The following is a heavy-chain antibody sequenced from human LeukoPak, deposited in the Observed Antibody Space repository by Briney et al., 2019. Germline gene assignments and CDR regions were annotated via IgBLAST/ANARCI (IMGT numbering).Heavy chain of an antibody. CDR2: ISGSGGDT. V-gene: IGHV3-23*01. J-gene: IGHJ4*02. CDR1: GFTFSRHW. D-gene: IGHD1-26*01. Sequence: GVSLRLSCAASGFTFSRHWMTWVRQAPGKGPEWVSAISGSGGDTYYADSVKGRLTISRDNSKNTLYLQMNSLRAEDTAVYYCAKKGATTGDFDYWGQGTLVTVSS. CDR3: AKKGATTGDFDY.